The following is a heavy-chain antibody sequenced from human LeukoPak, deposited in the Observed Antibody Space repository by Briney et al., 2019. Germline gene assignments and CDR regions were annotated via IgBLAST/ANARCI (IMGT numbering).Heavy chain of an antibody. V-gene: IGHV1-69*05. D-gene: IGHD3-10*01. J-gene: IGHJ4*02. CDR2: SIPIFRTA. Sequence: SVKASCKASGGSFSSYAITWVRQAPGQGLEWMGGSIPIFRTANYAQKFQGRVTVTTDESTSTAYMELSSLRSEDTAVYYCARGAYYYGSGTYYNVNYFDYWGQGTLVSVSS. CDR3: ARGAYYYGSGTYYNVNYFDY. CDR1: GGSFSSYA.